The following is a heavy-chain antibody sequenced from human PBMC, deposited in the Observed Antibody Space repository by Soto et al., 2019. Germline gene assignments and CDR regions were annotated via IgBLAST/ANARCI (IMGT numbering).Heavy chain of an antibody. CDR2: IKQDGSII. Sequence: PGGSLRLSCAASGFTFSSYWMGWVRQAPGKGLEWVANIKQDGSIIYYVDSVKGRFTISRDNAKNSLYLQMNSLRAEDTTVYYCARYQVESTIFCLVTNSYYYGMDVWGQGITVTFSS. V-gene: IGHV3-7*01. D-gene: IGHD3-3*01. J-gene: IGHJ6*01. CDR1: GFTFSSYW. CDR3: ARYQVESTIFCLVTNSYYYGMDV.